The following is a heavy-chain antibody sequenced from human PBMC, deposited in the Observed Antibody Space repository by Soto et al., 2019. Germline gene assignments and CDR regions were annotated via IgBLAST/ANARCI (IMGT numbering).Heavy chain of an antibody. Sequence: ASVKVSCKASGYTFTSYGISWVRPAPGQGLEWMGWMNPNNGNTGYAQKFQGRVTMTRNTSISTAYMELSSLTVEDTAVYYCAREQRNNLRDYYAMDVWGQGTTVTVSS. CDR1: GYTFTSYG. CDR2: MNPNNGNT. V-gene: IGHV1-8*02. CDR3: AREQRNNLRDYYAMDV. J-gene: IGHJ6*02. D-gene: IGHD6-25*01.